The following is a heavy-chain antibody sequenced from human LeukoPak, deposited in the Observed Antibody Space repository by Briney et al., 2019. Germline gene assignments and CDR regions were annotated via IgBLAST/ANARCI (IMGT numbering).Heavy chain of an antibody. Sequence: GGSLRLSCADSGFTFSNYWMSSVRQAPGKGLEWVANMNQDGSEKHYVDSVKGRFTISRDNAKNSLYLQMNSPRAEDTAVYYCARESHATFDYWGQGTLVIVSS. V-gene: IGHV3-7*01. CDR3: ARESHATFDY. J-gene: IGHJ4*02. CDR1: GFTFSNYW. CDR2: MNQDGSEK. D-gene: IGHD1-26*01.